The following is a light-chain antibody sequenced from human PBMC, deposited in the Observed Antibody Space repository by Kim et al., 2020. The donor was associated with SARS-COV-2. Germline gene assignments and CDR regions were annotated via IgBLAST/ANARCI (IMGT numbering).Light chain of an antibody. J-gene: IGLJ2*01. Sequence: GQRVTISCSGSTSNIESKTVNWYQQLPGTAPKLLIYSNNQRPSGVPDRFSGSKSGTSASLAISGLQSEDEADYYCAAWDDSLNGVVFGGGTKLTVL. V-gene: IGLV1-44*01. CDR3: AAWDDSLNGVV. CDR1: TSNIESKT. CDR2: SNN.